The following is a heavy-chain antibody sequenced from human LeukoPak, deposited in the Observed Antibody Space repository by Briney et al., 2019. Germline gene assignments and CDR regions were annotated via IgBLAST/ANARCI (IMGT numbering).Heavy chain of an antibody. J-gene: IGHJ4*02. CDR2: IIPIFGTS. Sequence: SVKVSCKASGYTFTSYGISWVRQAPGQGLEWMGGIIPIFGTSNYAQKLQGRVTISTDESTSTAYMEVSSLRSEDTAIYYCARGLDASMETAYDYWGQGTLVTVSS. D-gene: IGHD5-18*01. CDR3: ARGLDASMETAYDY. CDR1: GYTFTSYG. V-gene: IGHV1-69*05.